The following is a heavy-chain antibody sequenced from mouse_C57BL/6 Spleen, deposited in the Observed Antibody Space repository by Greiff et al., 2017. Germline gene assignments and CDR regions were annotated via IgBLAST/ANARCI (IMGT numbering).Heavy chain of an antibody. Sequence: EVQLQQSGPELVNPGASVKISCKASGYTFTDYYMNWVKQSHGKSLEWIGDINPNNGGTSYNQKFKGKATLTVDKSSSTAYMELRSLTSEDSAVYYCARSGYYGSGWFAYWGQGTLVTVSA. CDR3: ARSGYYGSGWFAY. CDR2: INPNNGGT. V-gene: IGHV1-26*01. CDR1: GYTFTDYY. J-gene: IGHJ3*01. D-gene: IGHD1-1*01.